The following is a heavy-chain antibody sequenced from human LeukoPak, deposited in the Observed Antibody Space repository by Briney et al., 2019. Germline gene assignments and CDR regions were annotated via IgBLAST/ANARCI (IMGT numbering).Heavy chain of an antibody. J-gene: IGHJ3*02. CDR2: INWNGGST. V-gene: IGHV3-20*04. CDR1: GFTFDDYG. CDR3: ARAKGLGAMGHDAFDI. D-gene: IGHD1-26*01. Sequence: GGSLRLSCAASGFTFDDYGMSWVRQAPGKGLEWVSGINWNGGSTGYAVSVKGPFTISRDNAKNSLYLQMNSLRAEDTALYYCARAKGLGAMGHDAFDIWGQGTMVTVSS.